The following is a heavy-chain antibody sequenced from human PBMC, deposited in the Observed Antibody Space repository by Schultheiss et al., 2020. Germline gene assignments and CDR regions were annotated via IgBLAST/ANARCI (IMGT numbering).Heavy chain of an antibody. CDR2: IDYSGST. J-gene: IGHJ4*01. Sequence: GSLRLSCAASGFTVSSNYMSWIRQHPGKGLEWIGYIDYSGSTHSNPSLKSRVTISLDTSNNQFSLRLTSVTPADTAVYFCARGRFYDSLAFDNWGQGTLVTVSS. CDR1: GFTVSSNY. D-gene: IGHD2/OR15-2a*01. V-gene: IGHV4-59*02. CDR3: ARGRFYDSLAFDN.